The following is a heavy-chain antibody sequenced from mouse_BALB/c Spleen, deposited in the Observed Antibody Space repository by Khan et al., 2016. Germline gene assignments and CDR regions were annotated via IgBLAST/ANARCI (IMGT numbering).Heavy chain of an antibody. D-gene: IGHD2-14*01. Sequence: EVELVESGGGLVQPGGSLRLSCATSGFTFTDYYMSWVRQPPGKALEWLGFIRNKANGYTTEYSASVKGRFTISRDNSQSILYLQMNTLRAEDSATYYGARDREYRSWFAYWGQGTLVTVSA. CDR2: IRNKANGYTT. CDR3: ARDREYRSWFAY. J-gene: IGHJ3*01. CDR1: GFTFTDYY. V-gene: IGHV7-3*02.